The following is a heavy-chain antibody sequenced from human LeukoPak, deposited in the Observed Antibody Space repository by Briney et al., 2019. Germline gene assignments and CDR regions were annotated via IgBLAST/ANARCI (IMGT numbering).Heavy chain of an antibody. J-gene: IGHJ3*02. CDR3: ARDEDRNYGSENAFDI. D-gene: IGHD3-10*01. CDR2: ISSSSSYI. Sequence: TGGSLRLSCAASGFTFSSYSMNWVRQAPGKGLEWVSSISSSSSYIYYADSVKGRFTISRDNAKNSLYLQMNSLRAEDTAVYYCARDEDRNYGSENAFDIWGQGTMVTVSS. V-gene: IGHV3-21*04. CDR1: GFTFSSYS.